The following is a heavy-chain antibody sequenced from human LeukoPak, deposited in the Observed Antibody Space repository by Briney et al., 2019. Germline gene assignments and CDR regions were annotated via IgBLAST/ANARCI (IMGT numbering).Heavy chain of an antibody. J-gene: IGHJ4*02. CDR2: ISSGGSYI. V-gene: IGHV3-21*06. Sequence: PGGSLRLSCAASGFTFSSYSMHWVRQAPGKGLEWVSIISSGGSYIFYADSLKDRFTISRDNARNFLCLQMNSLRVEDTAIYYCATVGSGATVLDSFDYWGQGTLVTVSS. CDR1: GFTFSSYS. D-gene: IGHD3/OR15-3a*01. CDR3: ATVGSGATVLDSFDY.